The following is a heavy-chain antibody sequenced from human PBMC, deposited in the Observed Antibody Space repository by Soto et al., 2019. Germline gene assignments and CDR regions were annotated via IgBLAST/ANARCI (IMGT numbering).Heavy chain of an antibody. D-gene: IGHD6-13*01. Sequence: GASVKVSCKSSGYTFTSYGISCVRQAPGQGLEWMGWISAYNGNTNYAQKLQGRVTMTTDTSTSTAYMELRSLRSDDTAVYYCARAVAAAGTVDYYYYGMDVWGQGTTVTVSS. V-gene: IGHV1-18*01. CDR3: ARAVAAAGTVDYYYYGMDV. CDR2: ISAYNGNT. CDR1: GYTFTSYG. J-gene: IGHJ6*02.